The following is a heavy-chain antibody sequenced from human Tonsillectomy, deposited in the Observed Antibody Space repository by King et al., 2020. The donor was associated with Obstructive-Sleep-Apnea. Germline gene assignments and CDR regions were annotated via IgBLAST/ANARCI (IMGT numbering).Heavy chain of an antibody. CDR3: AGDSPHYYDSSGYYFAFDI. D-gene: IGHD3-22*01. CDR2: ISYDGSNK. Sequence: VQLVESGGGVVQPGRSLRLSCAASGFTFSSYAMHWFRQAPGKGLEWVAVISYDGSNKYYADSVKGRFTTSRDNSKNTLYLQMNSLRAEDTAVYYCAGDSPHYYDSSGYYFAFDIWGQGTTVTVSS. J-gene: IGHJ3*02. CDR1: GFTFSSYA. V-gene: IGHV3-30*04.